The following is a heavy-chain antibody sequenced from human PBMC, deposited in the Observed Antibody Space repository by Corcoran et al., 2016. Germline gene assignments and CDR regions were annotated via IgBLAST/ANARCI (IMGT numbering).Heavy chain of an antibody. CDR3: ARGRSGSYYTFDY. V-gene: IGHV3-7*01. D-gene: IGHD1-26*01. J-gene: IGHJ4*02. CDR1: GFTFSSYW. CDR2: IKQDGSEK. Sequence: EVQLVESGGGLVQPGGSLRLSCAASGFTFSSYWMSWVRQAPGKGLEWVANIKQDGSEKYYVDSVKGRVTISRDNAKNSLYLQMNSLRAEDTAVYYCARGRSGSYYTFDYWGQGTLVTVSS.